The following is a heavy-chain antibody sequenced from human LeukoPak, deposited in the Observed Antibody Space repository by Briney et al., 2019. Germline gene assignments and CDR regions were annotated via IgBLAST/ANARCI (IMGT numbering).Heavy chain of an antibody. CDR1: GFTFSGSA. D-gene: IGHD6-13*01. CDR3: TRPKYSSSRGYNWFDP. V-gene: IGHV3-73*01. CDR2: IRSKANSYAT. Sequence: PGGSLRLSCAASGFTFSGSAMHWVRQASGKGLEWVGRIRSKANSYATAYAASVKGRFTISRDDSKNTAYLQMNSLETEDTAVYYCTRPKYSSSRGYNWFDPWGQGTLVTVSS. J-gene: IGHJ5*02.